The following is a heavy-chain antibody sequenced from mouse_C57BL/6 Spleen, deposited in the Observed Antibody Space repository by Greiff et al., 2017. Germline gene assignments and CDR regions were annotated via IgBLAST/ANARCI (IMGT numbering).Heavy chain of an antibody. D-gene: IGHD2-2*01. CDR2: IDPANGNT. Sequence: EVQLQQSVAELVRPGASVKLSCTASGFNIKNTDMHWVKQRPEQGLEWIGRIDPANGNTKYAPKFQGKDTITADTSSNTAYLQLSSLTSEDTAVYYCARGCGYNGDYAMDYWGQGTSVTVSS. CDR1: GFNIKNTD. J-gene: IGHJ4*01. CDR3: ARGCGYNGDYAMDY. V-gene: IGHV14-3*01.